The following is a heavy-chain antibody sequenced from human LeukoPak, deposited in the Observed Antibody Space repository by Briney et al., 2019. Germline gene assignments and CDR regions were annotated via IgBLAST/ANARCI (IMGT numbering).Heavy chain of an antibody. Sequence: ASVKVSCKASGYDFTSYGISWVRQAPGQGLEWMGWINPNSGGTNYAQNFQGRVIMTRDTSISTAYMELSRLRSDDTAVYYCARVNTWAPQAYYYYYMDVWGKGTTVTISS. D-gene: IGHD2/OR15-2a*01. J-gene: IGHJ6*03. CDR2: INPNSGGT. CDR1: GYDFTSYG. CDR3: ARVNTWAPQAYYYYYMDV. V-gene: IGHV1-2*02.